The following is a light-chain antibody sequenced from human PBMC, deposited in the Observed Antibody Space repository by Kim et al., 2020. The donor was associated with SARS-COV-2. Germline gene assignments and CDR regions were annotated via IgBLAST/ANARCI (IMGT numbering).Light chain of an antibody. V-gene: IGKV1-16*01. Sequence: DIQMTQSPSSLSASLGDTVTITCRASQGIGNYLAWFQQKPGKAPKSLIYGASTLQSGVPSRFSGRRSGTEFSLTISSLQPDDFGTYYCQHFDSYPLTFGQGTRLEI. J-gene: IGKJ5*01. CDR1: QGIGNY. CDR2: GAS. CDR3: QHFDSYPLT.